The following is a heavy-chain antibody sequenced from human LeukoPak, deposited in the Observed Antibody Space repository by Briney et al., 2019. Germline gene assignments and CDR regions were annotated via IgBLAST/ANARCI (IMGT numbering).Heavy chain of an antibody. CDR2: VHYSGTT. J-gene: IGHJ4*02. D-gene: IGHD4-17*01. CDR1: DGSITND. Sequence: SETLSLTCTVSDGSITNDWSWVRQPPGKGLEFIGHVHYSGTTNYNPSLRSRVTISIDTSKKHFFLKLKSVTAADTAVYYCATGYGDFRVEGRYFYSWGQGTLVTVSS. V-gene: IGHV4-59*01. CDR3: ATGYGDFRVEGRYFYS.